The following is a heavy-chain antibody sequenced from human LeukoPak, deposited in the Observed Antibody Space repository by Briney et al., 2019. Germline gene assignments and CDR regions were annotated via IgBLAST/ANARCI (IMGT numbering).Heavy chain of an antibody. D-gene: IGHD3-10*01. CDR3: ARAPVIDYYGSGSYFDY. V-gene: IGHV3-48*02. J-gene: IGHJ4*02. Sequence: GGSLRRSCAASGFTFSRYSLNWVRQAPGKGLEWISYISSSGTTIHYADSVKGRFTISRDNAKNSLFLQMNSLRDEDTAVYYCARAPVIDYYGSGSYFDYWGQGTLVSVSS. CDR2: ISSSGTTI. CDR1: GFTFSRYS.